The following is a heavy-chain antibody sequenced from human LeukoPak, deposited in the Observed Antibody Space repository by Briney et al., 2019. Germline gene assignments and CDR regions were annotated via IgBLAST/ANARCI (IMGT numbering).Heavy chain of an antibody. J-gene: IGHJ5*02. D-gene: IGHD2-2*01. V-gene: IGHV1-2*02. Sequence: ASVTVSCKASGYTFTDYYIHWVRQAPGQGLEWMGWIVPHSGGTNYAQNYQGRITMTRDTSINTAYMELSSLRSDDTAVYYCARNAYCDSTNCYAWFDPWGQGTLVTVSS. CDR3: ARNAYCDSTNCYAWFDP. CDR1: GYTFTDYY. CDR2: IVPHSGGT.